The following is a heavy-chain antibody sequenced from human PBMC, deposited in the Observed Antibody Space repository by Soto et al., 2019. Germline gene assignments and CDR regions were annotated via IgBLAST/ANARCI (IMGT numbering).Heavy chain of an antibody. CDR2: IYRGGST. CDR3: ARATEWKALDI. V-gene: IGHV3-53*02. D-gene: IGHD3-3*01. Sequence: DVQLVETGGGLIQPGGSLRLSCAASGFSVSSDYMNWVRQDPGKGLEWVSVIYRGGSTYYADSVRGRFTISRDNSENPLFLQMNSLRAEDTAVYYCARATEWKALDIWGQGTIVTVSS. CDR1: GFSVSSDY. J-gene: IGHJ3*02.